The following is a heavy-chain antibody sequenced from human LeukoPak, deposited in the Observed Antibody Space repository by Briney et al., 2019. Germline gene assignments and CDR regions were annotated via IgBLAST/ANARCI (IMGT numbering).Heavy chain of an antibody. CDR2: ISSSGSTI. D-gene: IGHD3-22*01. V-gene: IGHV3-48*03. CDR1: GFTFSSYE. CDR3: AREYYDSSGCDFDY. Sequence: GGSLRLSCAASGFTFSSYEMNWVRQAPGKGLEWVSYISSSGSTIYYADSVKGRFTISRDNAENSLYLQMNSLRAEDTAVYYCAREYYDSSGCDFDYWGQGTLVTVSS. J-gene: IGHJ4*02.